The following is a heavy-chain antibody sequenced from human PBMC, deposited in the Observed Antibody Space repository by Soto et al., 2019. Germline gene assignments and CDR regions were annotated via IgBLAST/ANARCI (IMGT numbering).Heavy chain of an antibody. Sequence: SETLSLTCTVSGGSISSGGYYWSWIRQHPGKGLEWIGYIYYSGSTYYNPSLKSRVTISVDTSKNQFSLKLSSVTAADTAVYYCARVCGGDCHYGMEVWGQGTTVTVSS. CDR2: IYYSGST. CDR3: ARVCGGDCHYGMEV. CDR1: GGSISSGGYY. J-gene: IGHJ6*02. V-gene: IGHV4-31*03. D-gene: IGHD2-21*02.